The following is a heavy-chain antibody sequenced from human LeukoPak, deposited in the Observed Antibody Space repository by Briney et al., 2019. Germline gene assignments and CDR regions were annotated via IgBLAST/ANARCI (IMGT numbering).Heavy chain of an antibody. J-gene: IGHJ4*02. Sequence: GGSLRLSCAASGFTFSTYVMSWVRQAPGKGLEWVSAISGSGGSTYYADSVKGRFTISRDNSKNTLYLQMNSLGADDTAVYYCAKDQDPNKVVAGTMDYWGQGTLVTVSS. CDR1: GFTFSTYV. CDR2: ISGSGGST. CDR3: AKDQDPNKVVAGTMDY. D-gene: IGHD6-19*01. V-gene: IGHV3-23*01.